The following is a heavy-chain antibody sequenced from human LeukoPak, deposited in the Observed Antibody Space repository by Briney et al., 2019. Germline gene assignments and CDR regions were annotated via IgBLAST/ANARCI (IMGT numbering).Heavy chain of an antibody. J-gene: IGHJ4*02. CDR1: GFTFSSYA. CDR2: ISYDGSNK. V-gene: IGHV3-30-3*01. Sequence: HAGGSLRLSCAASGFTFSSYAMHWVRQAPGKGLEWVAVISYDGSNKYYADSVKGRFTISRDNSKNTLYLQMNSLGAEDTAVYYCSRDTAHDYWGQGTLVTVSS. D-gene: IGHD5-18*01. CDR3: SRDTAHDY.